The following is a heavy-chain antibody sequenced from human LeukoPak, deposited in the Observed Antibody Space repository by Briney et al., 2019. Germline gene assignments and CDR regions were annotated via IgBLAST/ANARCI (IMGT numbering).Heavy chain of an antibody. Sequence: ASVKVSCKASGYTFTGYYIHWVRQAPGQGLEWMGWINPNSGGTNYAQKFQDWVTMTRDTSISTAYMELSRLRSEDTAVYYCAREIVGGPPLPYYWGQGTLVTVSS. J-gene: IGHJ4*02. CDR2: INPNSGGT. CDR3: AREIVGGPPLPYY. D-gene: IGHD4-23*01. CDR1: GYTFTGYY. V-gene: IGHV1-2*04.